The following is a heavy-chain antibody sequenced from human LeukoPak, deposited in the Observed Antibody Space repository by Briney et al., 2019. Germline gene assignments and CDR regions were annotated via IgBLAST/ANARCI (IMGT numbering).Heavy chain of an antibody. CDR2: IRQDGDEK. CDR3: ARGPVGSSGYYYDYYYYYMDV. D-gene: IGHD3-22*01. CDR1: GFTFSSDW. Sequence: GGSLRLSCAASGFTFSSDWMSWVRQAPGKGPEWVAHIRQDGDEKYYADSVKGRFTISRDNAKNTLYLQMNSLRAEDTAVYYCARGPVGSSGYYYDYYYYYMDVWGKGTTVTVSS. J-gene: IGHJ6*03. V-gene: IGHV3-7*01.